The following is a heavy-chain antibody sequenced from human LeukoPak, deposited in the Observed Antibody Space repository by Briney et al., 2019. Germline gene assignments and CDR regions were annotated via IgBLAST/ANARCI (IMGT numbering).Heavy chain of an antibody. D-gene: IGHD1-26*01. V-gene: IGHV5-51*01. CDR2: IYPGDSDT. Sequence: GESLKISCQASGYTFTTYWIGWVRQLPGKGLEWMGVIYPGDSDTTYSPSFEGQVTISADKSISAAYLQWSSLKASDTAIYYCARRGGSFRDDAFDIWGQGTMVTVS. J-gene: IGHJ3*02. CDR1: GYTFTTYW. CDR3: ARRGGSFRDDAFDI.